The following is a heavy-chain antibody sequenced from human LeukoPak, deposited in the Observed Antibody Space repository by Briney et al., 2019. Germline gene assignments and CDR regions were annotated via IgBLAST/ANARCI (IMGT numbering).Heavy chain of an antibody. J-gene: IGHJ4*02. D-gene: IGHD6-13*01. CDR1: GFTFSSYA. V-gene: IGHV3-30*04. CDR3: ARDRRSSSWRNFDY. CDR2: ISYDGSNK. Sequence: AGGSLRLSCAASGFTFSSYAMHWVRQAPGKGLEWVAVISYDGSNKYYADSVKGRFTISRDNSKNTLYLQMNSLRAEDTAVYYCARDRRSSSWRNFDYWGQGTLVTVSS.